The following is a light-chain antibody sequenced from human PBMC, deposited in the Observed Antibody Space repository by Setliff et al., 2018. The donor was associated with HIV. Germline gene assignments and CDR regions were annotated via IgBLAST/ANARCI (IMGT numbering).Light chain of an antibody. Sequence: QSVLTQPPSASGTPGQRVTISCSGSFSNIGRNTINWYQQLPGTAPKLLIYSNYQRPSGVPDRFSVSKSGTSASLAISGLRSEDEADYYCAAWDDSLSGYVFGTGTKVTVL. CDR3: AAWDDSLSGYV. CDR1: FSNIGRNT. CDR2: SNY. J-gene: IGLJ1*01. V-gene: IGLV1-44*01.